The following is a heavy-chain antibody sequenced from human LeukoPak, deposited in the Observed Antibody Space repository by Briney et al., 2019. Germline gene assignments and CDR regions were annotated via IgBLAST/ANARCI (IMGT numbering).Heavy chain of an antibody. V-gene: IGHV4-59*01. D-gene: IGHD2-2*01. CDR3: ARCHIVVVPAAYYYYGMDV. CDR2: IYYSGST. J-gene: IGHJ6*02. Sequence: SETLSLTCTVSGGSISSYYWSWIRQPPGKGLEWIGYIYYSGSTNYNPSLKSRVTISVDTSKNQFSLKLSSVTAADTAVYYCARCHIVVVPAAYYYYGMDVWGQGTTVTDSS. CDR1: GGSISSYY.